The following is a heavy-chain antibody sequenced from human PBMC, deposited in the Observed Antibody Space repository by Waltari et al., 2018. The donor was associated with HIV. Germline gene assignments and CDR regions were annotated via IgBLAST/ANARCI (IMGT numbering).Heavy chain of an antibody. J-gene: IGHJ6*02. CDR3: TTGMYYDILTGSYYYGMDV. D-gene: IGHD3-9*01. Sequence: EVQLVESGGGLVKPGGSLRLSCAASGFTFSNAWMSWVRQAPGKGLEWMSGIERKTEGGTTDYAAPVKGRFTISRDDSKNTLYLQMNSLKTEDTAVYYCTTGMYYDILTGSYYYGMDVWGQGTTVTVSS. V-gene: IGHV3-15*04. CDR2: IERKTEGGTT. CDR1: GFTFSNAW.